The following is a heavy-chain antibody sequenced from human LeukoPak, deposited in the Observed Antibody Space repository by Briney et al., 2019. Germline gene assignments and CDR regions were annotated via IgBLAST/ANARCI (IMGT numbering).Heavy chain of an antibody. CDR3: ARVGVGWIQLWSSPTQVQQEAWFDP. J-gene: IGHJ5*02. Sequence: ASVKVSCKASGYTFTGYYMHWVRQAPGQGLEWMGWMNPNSGGTNYAQKFQGRVTMTRDTSISTAYMELSRLRSDDTAVYYCARVGVGWIQLWSSPTQVQQEAWFDPWGQGTLVTVSS. V-gene: IGHV1-2*02. D-gene: IGHD5-18*01. CDR2: MNPNSGGT. CDR1: GYTFTGYY.